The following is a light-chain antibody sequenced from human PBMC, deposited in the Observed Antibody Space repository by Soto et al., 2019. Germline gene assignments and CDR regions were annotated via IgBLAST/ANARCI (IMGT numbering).Light chain of an antibody. CDR1: QSVIHTSNNKSY. CDR3: QQYNNWPRT. V-gene: IGKV4-1*01. CDR2: WAS. J-gene: IGKJ1*01. Sequence: DIVMTQSPDSLAVSLGERATINCKSSQSVIHTSNNKSYLAWYQQKPGQPPELLLYWASARESGVPDRFSGSGSGTDFTLTISSLQAEDFAVYYCQQYNNWPRTFGQGTKVEIK.